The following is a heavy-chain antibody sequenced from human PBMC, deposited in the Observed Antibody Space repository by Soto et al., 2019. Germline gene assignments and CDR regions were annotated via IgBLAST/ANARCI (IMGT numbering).Heavy chain of an antibody. J-gene: IGHJ4*02. Sequence: QVQLQQWGAGLLKPSETLSLTCAVYGGSFSGYYWSWIRQPPGKGLEWIGEINHSGSTNYNPSLKCRVTVSVDTSKTQFSLKLSSVTAADTAVYYCARGREGVSPVFDWGQGTLVTVSS. D-gene: IGHD3-10*01. CDR1: GGSFSGYY. CDR3: ARGREGVSPVFD. V-gene: IGHV4-34*01. CDR2: INHSGST.